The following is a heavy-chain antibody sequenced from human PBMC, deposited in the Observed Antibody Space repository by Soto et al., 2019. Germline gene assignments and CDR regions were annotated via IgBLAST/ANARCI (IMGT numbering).Heavy chain of an antibody. CDR2: IGTAGAP. CDR1: GFTFNSYD. Sequence: EVQLVESGGGLVQPGGSLRLSCAASGFTFNSYDMHWVRQVTGKGLEWVSAIGTAGAPYYPGSVKGRFTISRENAKNSLYLQMYSLRDGDTAVYYCARGSTYSGLDVWGQGTTVTVSS. CDR3: ARGSTYSGLDV. J-gene: IGHJ6*02. V-gene: IGHV3-13*05.